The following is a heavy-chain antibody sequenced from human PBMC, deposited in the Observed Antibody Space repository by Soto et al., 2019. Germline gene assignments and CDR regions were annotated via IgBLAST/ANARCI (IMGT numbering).Heavy chain of an antibody. CDR2: IYYSGST. CDR3: ARDKVFWSGYYTSLDHPSYYYGMDV. CDR1: GGSISSGGYY. Sequence: SETLSLTCTVSGGSISSGGYYWSWIRQHPGKGLEWIGYIYYSGSTYYNPSLKSRVTISVDTSKNQFSLKLSSVTAADTAVYYCARDKVFWSGYYTSLDHPSYYYGMDVWGQGTTVTVSS. D-gene: IGHD3-3*01. J-gene: IGHJ6*02. V-gene: IGHV4-31*03.